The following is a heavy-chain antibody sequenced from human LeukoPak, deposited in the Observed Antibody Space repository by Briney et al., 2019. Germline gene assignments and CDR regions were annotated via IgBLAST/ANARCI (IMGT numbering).Heavy chain of an antibody. J-gene: IGHJ6*03. V-gene: IGHV3-21*01. Sequence: GGSLRLSFAASGFTFRSYTMIWVPQAPGKGLERVSSISSSSSYIYYAYSVKGRFTIPRDNAKNSPYLQMNSVRAEDTAVYYCARDSGYCSSTSCYLSQLYYYYYYMDVWGKGTTVTVSS. CDR2: ISSSSSYI. D-gene: IGHD2-2*01. CDR1: GFTFRSYT. CDR3: ARDSGYCSSTSCYLSQLYYYYYYMDV.